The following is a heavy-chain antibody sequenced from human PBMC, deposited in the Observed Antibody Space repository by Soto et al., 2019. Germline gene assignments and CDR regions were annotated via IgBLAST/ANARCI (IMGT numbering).Heavy chain of an antibody. J-gene: IGHJ4*02. CDR2: ISDSDNAT. CDR3: AKGVSSSAWSASDS. CDR1: GFTLSSYA. Sequence: EVQLLESGGGLVQPGGSLRLSCAASGFTLSSYAMTWVRQAPGKGLEWVSVISDSDNATYYADSVKGRLTISRDNSKKTLYLQLNSLRAEDTAVYYFAKGVSSSAWSASDSWGQGTLVTVSA. V-gene: IGHV3-23*01. D-gene: IGHD6-19*01.